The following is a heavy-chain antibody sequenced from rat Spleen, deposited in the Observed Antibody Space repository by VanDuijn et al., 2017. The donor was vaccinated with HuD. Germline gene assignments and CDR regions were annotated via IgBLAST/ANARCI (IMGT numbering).Heavy chain of an antibody. Sequence: EVQLVESGGGLVQPGRSLKLSCAASGFTFSNYDMAWVRQAPTKGLEWIASISTGGGNTYYRDSVKGRFTISRDNAKNTLYLQMNSLRSEDTATYYCARPHSSHYVMDAWGQGASVTVSS. D-gene: IGHD1-8*01. CDR3: ARPHSSHYVMDA. CDR1: GFTFSNYD. CDR2: ISTGGGNT. J-gene: IGHJ4*01. V-gene: IGHV5S13*01.